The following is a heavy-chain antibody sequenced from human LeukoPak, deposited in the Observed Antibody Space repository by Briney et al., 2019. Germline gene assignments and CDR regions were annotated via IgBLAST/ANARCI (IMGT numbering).Heavy chain of an antibody. CDR1: GFTISSYS. D-gene: IGHD6-19*01. V-gene: IGHV3-21*01. CDR3: ARDLRGHSSGWYDY. Sequence: GGSLRLSCAASGFTISSYSMNWVRQAPGKGLEWVSSISSSSSYIYYADSVKGRFTLSRDNAKNSLYLQMNSLRAEDTAVYYCARDLRGHSSGWYDYWGQGTLVTVSS. J-gene: IGHJ4*02. CDR2: ISSSSSYI.